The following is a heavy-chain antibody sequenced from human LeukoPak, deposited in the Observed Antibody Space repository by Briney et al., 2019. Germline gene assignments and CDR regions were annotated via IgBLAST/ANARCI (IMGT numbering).Heavy chain of an antibody. CDR1: GYSISSGYY. J-gene: IGHJ4*02. Sequence: SETLSLTCTVSGYSISSGYYWGWIRQPPGKGLEWIGSIYHSGSTYYNPSLKSRVTISVDTSKNQFSLKLSSVTAADTAVYYCAGTEGYCSSTSCYFRGGFDYWGQGTLVTVSS. V-gene: IGHV4-38-2*02. D-gene: IGHD2-2*01. CDR2: IYHSGST. CDR3: AGTEGYCSSTSCYFRGGFDY.